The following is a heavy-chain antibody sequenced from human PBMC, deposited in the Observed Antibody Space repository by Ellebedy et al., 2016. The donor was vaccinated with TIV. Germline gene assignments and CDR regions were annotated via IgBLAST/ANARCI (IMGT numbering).Heavy chain of an antibody. D-gene: IGHD2-15*01. CDR2: ITGGGGST. V-gene: IGHV3-23*01. Sequence: GGSLRLXXAASGFTFSTYVMTWVRQAPGRGLEWVSSITGGGGSTYYGDSVKGRLTISRDNSKNTLYLQMNSLRAEDTAVYYCAKSKSPYCSGGRCYSGLDCWGQGTLVTVSS. J-gene: IGHJ4*02. CDR3: AKSKSPYCSGGRCYSGLDC. CDR1: GFTFSTYV.